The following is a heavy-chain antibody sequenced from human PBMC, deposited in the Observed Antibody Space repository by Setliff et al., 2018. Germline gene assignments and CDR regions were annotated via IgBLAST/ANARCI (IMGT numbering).Heavy chain of an antibody. D-gene: IGHD1-26*01. Sequence: SETMSLTCTVAGGSISSYYWSWSRPPAGKELGWIGRIYTSGSPNYNPSLKSRVTMSVDTSKNQFSLKLSSVTAADTAVYYCARKGISALSGAFDMWGQGTMVTVSS. CDR1: GGSISSYY. CDR2: IYTSGSP. CDR3: ARKGISALSGAFDM. V-gene: IGHV4-4*07. J-gene: IGHJ3*02.